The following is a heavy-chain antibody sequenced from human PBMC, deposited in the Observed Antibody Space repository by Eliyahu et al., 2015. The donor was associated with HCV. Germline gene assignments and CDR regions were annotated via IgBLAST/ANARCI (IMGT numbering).Heavy chain of an antibody. CDR1: GDSVSSNSAA. J-gene: IGHJ4*02. CDR2: TYYRSKWYN. V-gene: IGHV6-1*01. D-gene: IGHD2-2*01. CDR3: ARDRYANGYFDY. Sequence: QVQLQQSGPGLVKPSQTLLLTCAISGDSVSSNSAAWNWIRQSPSRGLEWLARTYYRSKWYNDYALSVKNRININADTSKNQFSLHLNSVTPEDTAVYYCARDRYANGYFDYWGQGTLVTVSS.